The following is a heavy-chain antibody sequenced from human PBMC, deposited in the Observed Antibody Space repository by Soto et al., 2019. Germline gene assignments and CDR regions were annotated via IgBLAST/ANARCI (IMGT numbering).Heavy chain of an antibody. Sequence: EVQLVESGGGLVQPGGSLRLSCAASGFTFSSYSMNWVRQAPGKGLEWVSYISSSSSTIYYADSVKGRFTISRDNAKNSLYLQMNSLRDEDTAVYYCPRDLRAVAGRAFDYWGQGTLVTVSS. CDR3: PRDLRAVAGRAFDY. CDR1: GFTFSSYS. J-gene: IGHJ4*02. CDR2: ISSSSSTI. D-gene: IGHD6-19*01. V-gene: IGHV3-48*02.